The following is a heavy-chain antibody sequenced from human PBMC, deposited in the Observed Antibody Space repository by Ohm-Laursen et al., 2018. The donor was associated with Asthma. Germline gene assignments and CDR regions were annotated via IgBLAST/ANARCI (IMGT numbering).Heavy chain of an antibody. CDR2: ISTASSFI. D-gene: IGHD5-24*01. Sequence: SLRLSCAASGYTFSRYSIHWVRQIPGKGLEWVASISTASSFIYYADSVRGRFTISRDNAKNSLYLQMNSLRAEDTAVYYCARAGDGYNFLHYFDYWGQGTLVTVSS. CDR3: ARAGDGYNFLHYFDY. V-gene: IGHV3-21*04. J-gene: IGHJ4*02. CDR1: GYTFSRYS.